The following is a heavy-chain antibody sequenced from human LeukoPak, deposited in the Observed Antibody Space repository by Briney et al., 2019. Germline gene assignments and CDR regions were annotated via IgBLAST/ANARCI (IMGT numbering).Heavy chain of an antibody. CDR1: GFTFSSYS. CDR2: IHSSSNYI. D-gene: IGHD5-18*01. Sequence: GESLRLSCAASGFTFSSYSMTWVRQAPGRGLQWVSSIHSSSNYIYYTDSVKGRFIISRDSAKNSLYLQMSSLRAEDTAVYYCVRFLGPGGNSYASGYWGQGTLVTVSS. CDR3: VRFLGPGGNSYASGY. J-gene: IGHJ4*02. V-gene: IGHV3-21*01.